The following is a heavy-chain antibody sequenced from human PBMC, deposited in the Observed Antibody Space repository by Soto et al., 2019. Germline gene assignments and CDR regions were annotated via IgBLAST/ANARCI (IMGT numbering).Heavy chain of an antibody. CDR2: IIPIFGTA. CDR3: ARDHCSSTSCHEAIDY. D-gene: IGHD2-2*01. V-gene: IGHV1-69*13. CDR1: GGTFSSYA. J-gene: IGHJ4*02. Sequence: ASVKVSCKASGGTFSSYAISWVRQAPGQGLEWMGGIIPIFGTANYAQKFQGRVTITADESTSTAYMELSSLRSEDTAVYYCARDHCSSTSCHEAIDYWGQGTMVTVYS.